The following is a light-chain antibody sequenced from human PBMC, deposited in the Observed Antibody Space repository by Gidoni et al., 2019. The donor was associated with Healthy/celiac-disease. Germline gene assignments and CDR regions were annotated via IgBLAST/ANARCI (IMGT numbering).Light chain of an antibody. CDR2: DVS. CDR3: CSYAGSYIYV. J-gene: IGLJ1*01. CDR1: SSDVGVYNC. V-gene: IGLV2-11*01. Sequence: QPALTPPRLVPGSPGQSVHISCTGTSSDVGVYNCVSRYQQQPGKAPKLMIDDVSTRPSGVPDRFSGSNSGNTASLTISGLQAEDEADYYCCSYAGSYIYVFGTGTKVTVL.